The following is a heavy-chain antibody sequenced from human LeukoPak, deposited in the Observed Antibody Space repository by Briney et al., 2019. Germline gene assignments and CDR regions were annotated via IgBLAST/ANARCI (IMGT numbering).Heavy chain of an antibody. D-gene: IGHD3-10*02. Sequence: QPGRSLRLSYAASGFTFSSYEMNSVRQAPGKGLEWVSYISSSGSTIYYADSVKGRFTISRDNAKNSLYLQMNSLRAEDTAVYYCAELGITMIGGVWGKGTTVTISS. CDR3: AELGITMIGGV. CDR1: GFTFSSYE. CDR2: ISSSGSTI. V-gene: IGHV3-48*03. J-gene: IGHJ6*04.